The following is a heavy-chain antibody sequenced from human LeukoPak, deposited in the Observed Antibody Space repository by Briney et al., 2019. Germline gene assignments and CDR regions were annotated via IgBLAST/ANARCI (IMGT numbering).Heavy chain of an antibody. CDR1: GYTFCGYY. V-gene: IGHV1-2*02. J-gene: IGHJ4*02. D-gene: IGHD1-26*01. Sequence: ASVKVSCMASGYTFCGYYMHWVRQAPGQGPEWMGWINPNSGGTNYAQNFQGRVTMTRDTSISTAYMELSRLRCDDTAVYYCARDHGGSHLGDLDYWGQGTLVTVSS. CDR3: ARDHGGSHLGDLDY. CDR2: INPNSGGT.